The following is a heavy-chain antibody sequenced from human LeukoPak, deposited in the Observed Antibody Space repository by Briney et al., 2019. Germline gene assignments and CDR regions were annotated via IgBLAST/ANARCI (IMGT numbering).Heavy chain of an antibody. V-gene: IGHV4-38-2*01. CDR1: GYSISSGYY. D-gene: IGHD3-22*01. J-gene: IGHJ4*02. CDR2: IYHSGST. CDR3: ARHRYYYDTSGYAFDC. Sequence: PSETLSLTCAVSGYSISSGYYWGWIRQPPGQGLEWIGIIYHSGSTYYNPSLKRLVTISVDTSKNQFSLKLNSVTAADTAVYYCARHRYYYDTSGYAFDCWGQGTLVTVSS.